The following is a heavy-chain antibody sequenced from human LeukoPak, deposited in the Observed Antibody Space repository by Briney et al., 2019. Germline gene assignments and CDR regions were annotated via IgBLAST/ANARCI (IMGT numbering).Heavy chain of an antibody. CDR3: ARRLGAASGAGSVRGDPFDAFDI. CDR1: GFTVSSNY. V-gene: IGHV3-53*01. CDR2: IYSGGST. J-gene: IGHJ3*02. D-gene: IGHD3-10*01. Sequence: GGSLRLSCAASGFTVSSNYMSWVRQAPGKGLEWVSVIYSGGSTYYADSVKGRFTISRDNSRNTLYLQMNSLRAEDTAVYYCARRLGAASGAGSVRGDPFDAFDIWGQGTMVTVSS.